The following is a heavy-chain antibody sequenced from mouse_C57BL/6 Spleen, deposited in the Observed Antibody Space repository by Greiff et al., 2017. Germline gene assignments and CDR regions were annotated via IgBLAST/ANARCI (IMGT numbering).Heavy chain of an antibody. J-gene: IGHJ4*01. D-gene: IGHD2-2*01. Sequence: VHVKQSGAELVRPGASVKLSCTASGFNIKDDYMHWVKQRPEQGLEWIGWIDPENGDTEYASKFQGKATITADTSSNTAYLQLSSLTSEDTAVYYCTTYGYDSSYAMDYWGQGTSVTVSS. CDR3: TTYGYDSSYAMDY. CDR1: GFNIKDDY. CDR2: IDPENGDT. V-gene: IGHV14-4*01.